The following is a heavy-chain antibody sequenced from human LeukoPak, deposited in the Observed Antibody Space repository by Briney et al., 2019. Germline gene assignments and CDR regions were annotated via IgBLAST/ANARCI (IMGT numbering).Heavy chain of an antibody. J-gene: IGHJ3*02. V-gene: IGHV1-24*01. CDR3: ATGGRYYDRPGFDI. CDR1: GYTLTELS. CDR2: FDPEGGET. D-gene: IGHD3-22*01. Sequence: ASVKVSCKVSGYTLTELSMHWVRQAPGKGLGWMGGFDPEGGETIYAQKFQGRVTMTEDTSTDTAYMELSSLRSEDTAVYYCATGGRYYDRPGFDIWGQGTMVTVSS.